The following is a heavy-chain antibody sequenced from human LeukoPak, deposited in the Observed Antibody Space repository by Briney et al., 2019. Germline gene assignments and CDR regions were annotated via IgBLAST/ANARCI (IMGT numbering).Heavy chain of an antibody. CDR2: INHSGST. V-gene: IGHV4-34*01. J-gene: IGHJ4*02. CDR3: ARMGHDFWRGYYTDWTFDY. D-gene: IGHD3-3*01. CDR1: GGSFSGYY. Sequence: SETLSLTCAVYGGSFSGYYWSWIRQPPGKGLEWIGEINHSGSTNYNPSLKSRVTISVDTSKNQFSLKLSSVTAADTAVYYCARMGHDFWRGYYTDWTFDYWGQGTLVTVSS.